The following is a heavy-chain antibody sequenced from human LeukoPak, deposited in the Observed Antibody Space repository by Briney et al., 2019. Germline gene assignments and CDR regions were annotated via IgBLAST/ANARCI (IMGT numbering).Heavy chain of an antibody. V-gene: IGHV4-34*01. Sequence: GSLRLSCAASGFTFSSYAMSWVRQPPGKGLEWIGEINHSGSTNYNPSLKSRVTISVDTSKNQFSLKLSSVTAADTAVYYCARGAVRGVIPHWGQGTLVTVSS. D-gene: IGHD3-10*01. CDR1: GFTFSSYA. J-gene: IGHJ4*02. CDR2: INHSGST. CDR3: ARGAVRGVIPH.